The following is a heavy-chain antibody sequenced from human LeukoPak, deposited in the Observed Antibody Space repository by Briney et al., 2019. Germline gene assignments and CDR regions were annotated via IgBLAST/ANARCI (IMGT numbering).Heavy chain of an antibody. V-gene: IGHV3-49*04. J-gene: IGHJ6*02. D-gene: IGHD6-6*01. CDR2: IRSNAYGGTT. CDR3: TRDRVKAARDYYYYYGMDV. CDR1: GVTFGGYA. Sequence: PGRSLRLSCTAYGVTFGGYAMSWVRQAPGKGLEWVSFIRSNAYGGTTDYAASVKGRFTMSRDDSKRVAYLQMNSLKTEDTAVYYCTRDRVKAARDYYYYYGMDVWGQGTTVTVSS.